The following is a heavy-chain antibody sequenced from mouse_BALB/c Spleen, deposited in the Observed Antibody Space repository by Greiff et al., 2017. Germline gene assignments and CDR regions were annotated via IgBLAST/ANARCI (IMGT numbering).Heavy chain of an antibody. CDR3: NAPYGNGD. J-gene: IGHJ4*01. V-gene: IGHV14-4*02. CDR2: IDPENGDT. D-gene: IGHD2-10*02. CDR1: GFNIKDYY. Sequence: EVKLMESGAELVRSGASVKLSCTASGFNIKDYYMHWVKQRPEQGLEWIGWIDPENGDTEYAPKFQGKATMTADTSSNTAYLQLSSLTSEDTAVYYCNAPYGNGDWGQGTSVTVSS.